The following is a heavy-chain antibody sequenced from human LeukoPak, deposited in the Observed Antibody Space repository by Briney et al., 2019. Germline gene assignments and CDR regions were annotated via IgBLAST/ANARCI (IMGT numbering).Heavy chain of an antibody. Sequence: GGSLRLSCAASGFTFSSYWMSWVRQAPGKGLEWVANIKQDESEKYYVDSVKGRFTISRDNARNSLYLQMNSLRAEDTAVYYCARLGRELLWFGELLDYWGQGTLVTVSS. V-gene: IGHV3-7*01. CDR1: GFTFSSYW. CDR2: IKQDESEK. CDR3: ARLGRELLWFGELLDY. D-gene: IGHD3-10*01. J-gene: IGHJ4*02.